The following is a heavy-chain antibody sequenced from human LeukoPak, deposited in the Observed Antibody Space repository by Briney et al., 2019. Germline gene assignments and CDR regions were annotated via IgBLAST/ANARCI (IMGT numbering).Heavy chain of an antibody. CDR3: AASDYDFWSRAFHFDF. D-gene: IGHD3-3*01. V-gene: IGHV4-31*03. CDR2: IYYSGST. CDR1: GGSISRGGFY. Sequence: NPSETLSLTCTVSGGSISRGGFYLNWIRQHPGKGLEWIGYIYYSGSTYYNPSLKSRVTISVDTSKNQFSLKLTSVTAADTAVYYCAASDYDFWSRAFHFDFWGQGSLVTVSS. J-gene: IGHJ4*02.